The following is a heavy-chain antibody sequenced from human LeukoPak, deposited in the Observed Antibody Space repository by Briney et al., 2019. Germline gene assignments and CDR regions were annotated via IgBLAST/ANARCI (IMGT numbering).Heavy chain of an antibody. Sequence: PGGSLRLSCPTSGFTFDDYAMHWVGQAPGKGLEWVSGTSGNSGSIGYADSVKGRFTISRDNAKNSLYLQMNSLRAEDTALYYCAKDKGDGYSNQPVEDWGQGTLVTVSS. D-gene: IGHD5-24*01. CDR2: TSGNSGSI. CDR3: AKDKGDGYSNQPVED. V-gene: IGHV3-9*01. J-gene: IGHJ4*02. CDR1: GFTFDDYA.